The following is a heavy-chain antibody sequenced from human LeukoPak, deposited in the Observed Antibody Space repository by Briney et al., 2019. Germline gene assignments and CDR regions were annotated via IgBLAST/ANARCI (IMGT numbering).Heavy chain of an antibody. CDR2: ISYSGST. J-gene: IGHJ3*02. V-gene: IGHV4-39*01. Sequence: PSETLSLTCTVSGGSIRSSRYYWGWLRQPPGKGLDWIGSISYSGSTYYNSSLKSRLTVSVDTSKNQFSLRLSSVTAADTAVYYCAGRLWRRDGYNLSAFDIWGQGTMVTVSS. CDR3: AGRLWRRDGYNLSAFDI. D-gene: IGHD5-24*01. CDR1: GGSIRSSRYY.